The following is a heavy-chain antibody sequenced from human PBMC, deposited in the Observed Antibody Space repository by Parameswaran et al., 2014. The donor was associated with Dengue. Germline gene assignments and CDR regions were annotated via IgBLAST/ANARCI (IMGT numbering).Heavy chain of an antibody. CDR3: ATIIHCTSTTCYRPQGGAFDI. CDR2: IIPYNGNT. CDR1: LHLYQLW. J-gene: IGHJ3*02. Sequence: ASVKVSCKDFWLHLYQLWYQLGATGPGQRLEWMGWIIPYNGNTNHAQKFQDRVTMTTDTSTSTAYMELRNLRSDDTAVYYCATIIHCTSTTCYRPQGGAFDIWGQGTMVTVSS. D-gene: IGHD2-2*01. V-gene: IGHV1-18*01.